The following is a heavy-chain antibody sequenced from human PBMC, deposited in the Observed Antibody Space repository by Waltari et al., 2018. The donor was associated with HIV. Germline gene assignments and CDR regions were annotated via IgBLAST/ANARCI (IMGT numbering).Heavy chain of an antibody. CDR3: ARRRSGSYGYFDS. CDR1: GGSMGDYY. CDR2: VFIFGST. J-gene: IGHJ4*02. V-gene: IGHV4-4*08. Sequence: QVQLQESGPRLVKPSGTLSLICSVSGGSMGDYYWSWFRHPPGREMEVIGHVFIFGSTNYNPSLKSRLTISIDRSRSQISLKLAAVTAADTGFYYCARRRSGSYGYFDSWGQGALVTGSS. D-gene: IGHD1-26*01.